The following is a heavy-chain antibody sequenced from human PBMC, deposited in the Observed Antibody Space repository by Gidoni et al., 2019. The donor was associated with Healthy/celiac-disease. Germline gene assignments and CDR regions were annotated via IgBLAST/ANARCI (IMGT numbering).Heavy chain of an antibody. CDR3: TRDRDPFDIVVVPAAIGGDV. Sequence: EVQLVESGGGLVQPGRSLRLSCTASGFTFGDYAMSWVRQAPGKGREWVGFIRSKAYGGTTEYAASVKGRFTISRDDSKSIAYLQMNSLKTEDTAVYYCTRDRDPFDIVVVPAAIGGDVWSQGTTVTVSS. CDR1: GFTFGDYA. D-gene: IGHD2-2*02. V-gene: IGHV3-49*04. J-gene: IGHJ6*02. CDR2: IRSKAYGGTT.